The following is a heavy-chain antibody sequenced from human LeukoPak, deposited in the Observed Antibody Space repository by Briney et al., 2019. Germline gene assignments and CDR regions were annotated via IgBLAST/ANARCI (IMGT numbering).Heavy chain of an antibody. D-gene: IGHD4-11*01. CDR1: GGSISGGGHY. V-gene: IGHV4-31*03. CDR3: ARDDGYSADY. CDR2: IYYSGST. J-gene: IGHJ4*02. Sequence: SETLSLTCTVSGGSISGGGHYWSWIRQHPGEGLEWIGYIYYSGSTYYNPSLKSRVTISIDRPKNQFSLQLTSVTAADTAVYYCARDDGYSADYWGQGTLVTVSS.